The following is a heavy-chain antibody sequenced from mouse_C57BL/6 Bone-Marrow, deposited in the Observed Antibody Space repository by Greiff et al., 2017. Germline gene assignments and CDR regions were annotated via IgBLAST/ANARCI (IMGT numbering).Heavy chain of an antibody. J-gene: IGHJ2*01. Sequence: VKLVESGAELARPGASVKLSCKASGYTFTSYGISWVKQRTGQGLEWIGEIYPRSGNTYYNEKFKGKATLTADKSSSTAYMELRSLTSEDSAVYFFARDPITTVVSDYWGQGTTLTVSS. V-gene: IGHV1-81*01. D-gene: IGHD1-1*01. CDR2: IYPRSGNT. CDR3: ARDPITTVVSDY. CDR1: GYTFTSYG.